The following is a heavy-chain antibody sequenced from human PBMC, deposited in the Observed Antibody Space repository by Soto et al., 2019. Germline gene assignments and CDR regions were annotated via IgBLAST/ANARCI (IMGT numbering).Heavy chain of an antibody. CDR1: GGTFTNYA. D-gene: IGHD3-10*01. CDR2: IIPLFGTA. J-gene: IGHJ6*02. Sequence: SVKVSCKASGGTFTNYAISWVRQAPGQGLEWMGGIIPLFGTATYSQDFQGRVTITADESTSTAYMELSSLRSEDTAVYYCAKLEFYYGSGSRYYYYAMDVWGQGTTVTVSS. V-gene: IGHV1-69*13. CDR3: AKLEFYYGSGSRYYYYAMDV.